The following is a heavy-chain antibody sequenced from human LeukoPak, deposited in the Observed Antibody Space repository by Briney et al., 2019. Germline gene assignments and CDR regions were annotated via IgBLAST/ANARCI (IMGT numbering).Heavy chain of an antibody. D-gene: IGHD2-21*01. V-gene: IGHV1-18*01. CDR3: ARDQNIVVAKGYYFDY. CDR1: GYTFTSYG. CDR2: IGAYNGNT. Sequence: ASVKVSCKASGYTFTSYGISWVRQAPGQGLEWMGWIGAYNGNTNYAQKLQGRVTMTTDTSTSTAYMELRSLRSDDTAVYYCARDQNIVVAKGYYFDYWGQGTLVTVSS. J-gene: IGHJ4*02.